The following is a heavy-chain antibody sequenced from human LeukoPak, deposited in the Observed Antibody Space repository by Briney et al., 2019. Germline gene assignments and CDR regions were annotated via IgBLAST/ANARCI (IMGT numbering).Heavy chain of an antibody. J-gene: IGHJ4*02. D-gene: IGHD1-7*01. CDR2: INHSGGT. CDR1: GFTFSNYV. CDR3: ARGGQGLGT. Sequence: GSLRLSCAASGFTFSNYVMTWVRQPPGKGLEWIGEINHSGGTNYNPSLKGRVTISIDTSKNQFSLKLSSVTAADTAVYYCARGGQGLGTWGQGTLVTVSS. V-gene: IGHV4-34*01.